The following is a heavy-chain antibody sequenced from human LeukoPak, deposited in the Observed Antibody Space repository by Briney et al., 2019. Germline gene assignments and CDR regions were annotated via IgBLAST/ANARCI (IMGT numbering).Heavy chain of an antibody. CDR2: IWYDGSNK. Sequence: GGSLRLSCAASGFTFSSYGMHWVRQAPGKGLEWVAVIWYDGSNKYYADSVKGRFTISRDNSKNTPYLQMNSLRAEDTAVYYCARDLWYYGSGSYYNPSYYFDYWGQGTLVTVSS. J-gene: IGHJ4*02. CDR1: GFTFSSYG. CDR3: ARDLWYYGSGSYYNPSYYFDY. V-gene: IGHV3-33*08. D-gene: IGHD3-10*01.